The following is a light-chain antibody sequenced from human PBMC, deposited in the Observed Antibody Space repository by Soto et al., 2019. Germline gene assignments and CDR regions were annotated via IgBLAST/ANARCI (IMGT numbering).Light chain of an antibody. V-gene: IGKV3-20*01. J-gene: IGKJ1*01. CDR3: QQYDSSHTWT. Sequence: EIVLTQSPGTLSLSPGERATLSCRASQSVSSSYLAWYQQKPGQAPRLLIYGASSRATGIPDRFSGSGSGTDFTLTISRLEPEDFAVYYCQQYDSSHTWTFGKGTRVEIK. CDR2: GAS. CDR1: QSVSSSY.